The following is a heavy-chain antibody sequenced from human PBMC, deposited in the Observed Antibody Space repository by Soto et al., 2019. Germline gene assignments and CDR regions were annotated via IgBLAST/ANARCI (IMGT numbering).Heavy chain of an antibody. CDR2: ISSDGSNK. CDR3: TKDRATHRNY. J-gene: IGHJ4*02. V-gene: IGHV3-30*18. D-gene: IGHD5-12*01. CDR1: GFTFRNYV. Sequence: HVQLVESGGGVVQPGRSLSLSCAASGFTFRNYVMHWVRQAPGKGLEWVAVISSDGSNKYYADSVKGRFTISRDNSKNTLYLQMNSLRIEDTAVYYCTKDRATHRNYWGQGTLVTVSS.